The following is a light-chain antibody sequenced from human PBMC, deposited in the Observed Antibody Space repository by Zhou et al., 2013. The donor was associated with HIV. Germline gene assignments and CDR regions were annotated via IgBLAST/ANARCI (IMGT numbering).Light chain of an antibody. Sequence: AIRLTQSPSSLSASTGDRVTITCRASQGISTYLAWYQQKPGKAPRFLIYGASSLQSGIPSRFSGSGSGTDFTLTISCLQSEDFATYFCQQSSSSRPITFGQGTRLEIK. CDR2: GAS. CDR1: QGISTY. V-gene: IGKV1-8*01. J-gene: IGKJ5*01. CDR3: QQSSSSRPIT.